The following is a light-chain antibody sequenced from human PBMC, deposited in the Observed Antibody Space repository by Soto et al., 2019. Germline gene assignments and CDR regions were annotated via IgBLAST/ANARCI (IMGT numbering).Light chain of an antibody. V-gene: IGLV1-40*01. CDR1: SSNIGAGYD. CDR2: DNS. Sequence: QSVLTQPPSVSGGPGQRVTISCTGSSSNIGAGYDVHWYQQLPGTAPKLLIYDNSNRPSGVPDRFSGSKSGTSASLAITGLQAEDEADYYCQSYDSSLSRFVFGTGTKVT. CDR3: QSYDSSLSRFV. J-gene: IGLJ1*01.